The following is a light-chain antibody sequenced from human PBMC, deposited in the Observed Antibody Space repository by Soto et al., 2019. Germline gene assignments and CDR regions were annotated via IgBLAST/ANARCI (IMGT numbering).Light chain of an antibody. Sequence: QSALTQPASVSGSPGQSITISCTGTNSDVGGYNYVSWYQHHPGKAPKFMIYDVSSRPSGVSNRFSGSKSGNTASLTISGLQAEDEADYYCCSYTTSNTRQIVFGTGTKVTVL. CDR1: NSDVGGYNY. CDR3: CSYTTSNTRQIV. CDR2: DVS. J-gene: IGLJ1*01. V-gene: IGLV2-14*03.